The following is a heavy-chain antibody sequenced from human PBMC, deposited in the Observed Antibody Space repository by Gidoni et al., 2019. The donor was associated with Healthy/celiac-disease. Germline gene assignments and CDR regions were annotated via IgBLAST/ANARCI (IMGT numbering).Heavy chain of an antibody. CDR1: GFTFSHSE. CDR3: AIDHCSSTSCYRYPEGSSGGGMDV. J-gene: IGHJ6*02. Sequence: GQLVESGGALLNPGGSLRLSCAASGFTFSHSEQRWIRQALGKGLEWVAYSRSSGSTIYYSASLKSRFTISRDYAKTSLYLQLNTLRADDTAVYYFAIDHCSSTSCYRYPEGSSGGGMDVWGQGTTVTVSS. V-gene: IGHV3-11*01. CDR2: SRSSGSTI. D-gene: IGHD2-2*02.